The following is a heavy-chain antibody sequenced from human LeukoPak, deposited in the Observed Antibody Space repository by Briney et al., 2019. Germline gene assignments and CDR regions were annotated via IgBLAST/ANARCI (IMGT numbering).Heavy chain of an antibody. CDR1: GFTFSSYS. CDR2: ISSSSSTI. J-gene: IGHJ6*03. D-gene: IGHD2-8*01. V-gene: IGHV3-48*01. CDR3: ARVNGVPPLLYMDV. Sequence: SGGSLRLSCAASGFTFSSYSMNGLRQAPGKGLEWVSYISSSSSTIYYADSVMGRFTIYRDNAKNSLYLQMNSQRAADTAVYNCARVNGVPPLLYMDVWGKGTTVTVSS.